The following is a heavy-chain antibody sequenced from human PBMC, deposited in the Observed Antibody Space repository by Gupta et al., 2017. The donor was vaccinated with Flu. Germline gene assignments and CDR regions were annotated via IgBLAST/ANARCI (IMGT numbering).Heavy chain of an antibody. J-gene: IGHJ4*02. CDR3: AKGGGYGDYGGFDY. CDR1: GFTFDDYA. V-gene: IGHV3-9*01. CDR2: ISWNSGSI. D-gene: IGHD4-17*01. Sequence: EVQLVESGGGLVQPGRSLRLSCAASGFTFDDYAMHWVRQAPGKGLEWVSGISWNSGSIGYADSVKGRFTISRDNAKNSLYLQMNSLRAEDTALYYCAKGGGYGDYGGFDYWGQGTLVTVSS.